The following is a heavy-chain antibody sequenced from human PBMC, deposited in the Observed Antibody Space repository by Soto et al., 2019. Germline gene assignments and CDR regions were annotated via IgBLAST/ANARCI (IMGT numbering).Heavy chain of an antibody. Sequence: QGQLVQSGGEAKKPGASVKVSCKASGYTFTRYGISWVRQAPGQGLEWMGWISGYNGDTNYAQKFQGRVTMTIDTSTSTAYMELRSLTSDDTAVYYCAKNGHPPYYYYGMDVW. D-gene: IGHD2-8*01. CDR2: ISGYNGDT. CDR1: GYTFTRYG. J-gene: IGHJ6*01. V-gene: IGHV1-18*01. CDR3: AKNGHPPYYYYGMDV.